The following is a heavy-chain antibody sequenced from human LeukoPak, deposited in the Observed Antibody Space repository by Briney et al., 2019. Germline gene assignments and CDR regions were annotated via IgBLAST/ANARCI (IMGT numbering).Heavy chain of an antibody. CDR2: IKQDGSEK. CDR1: GFTFSSYW. D-gene: IGHD2-2*01. Sequence: AGGSLRLSCAASGFTFSSYWMSWVRQAPGKGLEWVANIKQDGSEKYYVDSVKGRFTISRDNAKNSLYLQMSSLRAEDTAVYYCAGSAAMRLIGYYWGQGTLVTVSS. CDR3: AGSAAMRLIGYY. J-gene: IGHJ4*02. V-gene: IGHV3-7*03.